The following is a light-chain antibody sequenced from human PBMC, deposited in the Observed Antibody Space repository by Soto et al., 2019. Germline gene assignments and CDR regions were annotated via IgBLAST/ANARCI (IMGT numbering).Light chain of an antibody. CDR1: QRVSE. V-gene: IGKV3-15*01. J-gene: IGKJ2*01. CDR3: QQRNEWPYT. Sequence: EIVMTQYPATLSVSPGGGATLSCRASQRVSEIAWYQQKPGQAPRLLIYSAYYRVAGVPARFSGSGSGTEFTLTISSLQSEDFAVYYCQQRNEWPYTFGQGTKLEIK. CDR2: SAY.